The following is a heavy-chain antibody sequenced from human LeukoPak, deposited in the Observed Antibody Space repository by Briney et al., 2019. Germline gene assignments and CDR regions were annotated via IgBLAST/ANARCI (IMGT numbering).Heavy chain of an antibody. CDR3: AKATDYYYYYGMDV. CDR2: ISGSGGST. V-gene: IGHV3-23*01. Sequence: PSETLFLTCTVSGGSISSYYWSWVRQAPGKGLEWVSAISGSGGSTYYADSVKGRFTISRDNSKNTLYLQMNSLRAEDTAVYYCAKATDYYYYYGMDVWGQGTTVTVSS. J-gene: IGHJ6*02. CDR1: GGSISSYY.